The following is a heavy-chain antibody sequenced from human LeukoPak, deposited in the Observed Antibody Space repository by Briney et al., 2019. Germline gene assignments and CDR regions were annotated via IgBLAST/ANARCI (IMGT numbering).Heavy chain of an antibody. Sequence: GGSLRLSCAASGFTFSSYGMHWVRQAPGKGLVWVSRINSDGSSTSYADSVKGRFTISRDNAKNTLYLQMNSLRAEDTAVYYCARPRGGCSSTSCSPVYWGQGTLVTVSS. CDR2: INSDGSST. D-gene: IGHD2-2*01. J-gene: IGHJ4*02. CDR1: GFTFSSYG. CDR3: ARPRGGCSSTSCSPVY. V-gene: IGHV3-74*01.